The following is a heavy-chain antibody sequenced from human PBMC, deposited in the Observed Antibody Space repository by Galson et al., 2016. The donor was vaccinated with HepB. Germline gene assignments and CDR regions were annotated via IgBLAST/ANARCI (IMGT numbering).Heavy chain of an antibody. CDR2: IRQDGNEK. CDR1: GLTFSNYW. V-gene: IGHV3-7*03. J-gene: IGHJ4*02. Sequence: SLRLSCAVSGLTFSNYWMSWVRQAPGKGPEWVANIRQDGNEKIYVDAVKGRFTISRDNANNSLYLQMNSLRAEDTAVYYCARDNSPTRGDFLLWYYWGQGTLVTVSS. D-gene: IGHD2-21*01. CDR3: ARDNSPTRGDFLLWYY.